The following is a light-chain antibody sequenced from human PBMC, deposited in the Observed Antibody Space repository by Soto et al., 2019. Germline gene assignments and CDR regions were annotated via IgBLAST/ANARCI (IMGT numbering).Light chain of an antibody. CDR2: DAS. Sequence: ETVLTQSPGTLSLSPGERATLSCRASQSVSSSYLAWYQQKPGQAPRLLIYDASSRATGIPDRFSGSGSGTDFSLTISRLEPEDLAVDYCQQYVRSPQSWTFGHGTKVVIQ. CDR1: QSVSSSY. V-gene: IGKV3-20*01. CDR3: QQYVRSPQSWT. J-gene: IGKJ1*01.